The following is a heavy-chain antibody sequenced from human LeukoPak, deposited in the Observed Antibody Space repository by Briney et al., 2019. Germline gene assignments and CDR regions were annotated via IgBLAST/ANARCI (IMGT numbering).Heavy chain of an antibody. Sequence: SETLSLTCTVSGGSISSSSYYWGWIRQPPGKGLEWIGCIYYSGSTYYNPSLKSRVTISVDTSKNQFSLKLSSVTAADTAVYYCARPAIAAAGHYYYYMDVWGKGTTVTVSS. V-gene: IGHV4-39*01. CDR3: ARPAIAAAGHYYYYMDV. CDR1: GGSISSSSYY. D-gene: IGHD6-13*01. J-gene: IGHJ6*03. CDR2: IYYSGST.